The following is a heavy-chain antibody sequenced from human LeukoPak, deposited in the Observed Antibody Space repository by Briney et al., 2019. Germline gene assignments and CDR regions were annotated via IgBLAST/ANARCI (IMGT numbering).Heavy chain of an antibody. CDR1: GFSFSDYY. CDR2: ISTGGTTI. V-gene: IGHV3-11*01. CDR3: ARLGYSYGSYFDN. Sequence: GGSLRLSCATSGFSFSDYYMAWIRQAPGKGLESLSYISTGGTTIHYADSVKGRFTISRDDAKNPLYLEMNSLRGDDTAVYYCARLGYSYGSYFDNWGQGTLVTVSS. J-gene: IGHJ4*02. D-gene: IGHD5-18*01.